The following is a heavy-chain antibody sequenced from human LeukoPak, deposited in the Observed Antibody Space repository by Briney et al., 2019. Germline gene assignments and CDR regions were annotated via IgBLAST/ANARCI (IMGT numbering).Heavy chain of an antibody. V-gene: IGHV3-53*01. J-gene: IGHJ4*02. CDR2: IYSGGST. CDR1: GFTVSSNY. Sequence: PGGSLRLSCAASGFTVSSNYMSWVRQAPGKGLEWVSVIYSGGSTYYADSVKGRFTISRDNSKNTVYLQMNSLRAEDTAVYYCATSFTFGGVIVSDYWGQGTLVTVSS. CDR3: ATSFTFGGVIVSDY. D-gene: IGHD3-16*02.